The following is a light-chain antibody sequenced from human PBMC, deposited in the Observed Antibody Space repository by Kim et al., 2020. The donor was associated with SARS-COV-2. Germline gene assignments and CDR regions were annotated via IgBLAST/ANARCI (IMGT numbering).Light chain of an antibody. J-gene: IGKJ1*01. Sequence: EVLLTQSPHFQSVTPGGEVTITCRASQSIGTSLHWYQQQPHHPPRLLIKHASQSVPGVPSSRYRGSGSGTEFTLTINGLDIEDVATYYCHQSGTIPLTFGQGTKVDIK. CDR2: HAS. CDR3: HQSGTIPLT. V-gene: IGKV6-21*01. CDR1: QSIGTS.